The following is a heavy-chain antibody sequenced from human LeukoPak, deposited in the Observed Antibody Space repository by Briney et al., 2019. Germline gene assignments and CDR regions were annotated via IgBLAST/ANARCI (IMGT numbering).Heavy chain of an antibody. J-gene: IGHJ4*02. CDR3: ARRSLWAPRSTTLDY. D-gene: IGHD2-15*01. V-gene: IGHV1-18*01. CDR1: GCIFNNYG. CDR2: ITVYTGDT. Sequence: ASVKVSCKAVGCIFNNYGISWVRQAPGQGLEWMGWITVYTGDTDYAQKLQGRLTMTTDTSTSTGYLELRSLKYDDTAVYYCARRSLWAPRSTTLDYWGQGTLVTVSS.